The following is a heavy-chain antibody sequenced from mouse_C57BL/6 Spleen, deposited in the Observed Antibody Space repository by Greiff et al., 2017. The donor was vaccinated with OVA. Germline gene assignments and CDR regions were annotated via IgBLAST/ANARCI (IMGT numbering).Heavy chain of an antibody. V-gene: IGHV14-2*01. Sequence: VQLQQSGAELVKPGASVKLSCTASGFNIKDYYMHWVKQRTEQGLEWIGRIDPEDGGTKYAPKFQGKATITADTSSNTAYLQLSRLASEDTAVYYCTRETTVVAPYYFDYWGQGTALTVSS. CDR3: TRETTVVAPYYFDY. CDR2: IDPEDGGT. CDR1: GFNIKDYY. J-gene: IGHJ2*01. D-gene: IGHD1-1*01.